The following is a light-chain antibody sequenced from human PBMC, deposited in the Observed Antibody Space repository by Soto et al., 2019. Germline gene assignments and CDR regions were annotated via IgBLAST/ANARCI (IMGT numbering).Light chain of an antibody. V-gene: IGKV1-5*03. Sequence: DIQMTQSPSTLSASVGDRVTITCRAGQSISGLLAGYQKKPGKAPKLLLYEASTLESGVPSRFSGRESGTESTIAINTLQPDYAATYFCQQYRSYSSVGQGPRLEI. J-gene: IGKJ2*01. CDR3: QQYRSYSS. CDR2: EAS. CDR1: QSISGL.